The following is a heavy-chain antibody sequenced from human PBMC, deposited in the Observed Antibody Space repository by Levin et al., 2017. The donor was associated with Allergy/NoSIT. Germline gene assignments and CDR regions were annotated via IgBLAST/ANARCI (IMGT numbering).Heavy chain of an antibody. D-gene: IGHD3-22*01. J-gene: IGHJ3*02. V-gene: IGHV4-61*03. CDR3: ARDFYYDSRGYYNDAFDI. CDR1: GGSVSSGSSY. Sequence: NPSETLSLTCTVSGGSVSSGSSYWSWIRQPPGKGLEWIGYISDSGSTNYNPSLKSRVTISIDTSKNHFSLNLTSATAADTAVYYCARDFYYDSRGYYNDAFDIWGQGTMVTVSS. CDR2: ISDSGST.